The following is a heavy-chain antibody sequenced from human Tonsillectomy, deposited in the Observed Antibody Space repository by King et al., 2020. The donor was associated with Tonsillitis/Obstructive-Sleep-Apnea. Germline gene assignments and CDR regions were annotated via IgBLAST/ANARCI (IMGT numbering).Heavy chain of an antibody. Sequence: QLVQSGAEVKKPGASVKVSCKASGYPFSTYGISRVRQAPGQGLEWMGWISAYNDYTHYAQKFLGRVTMTTDTSTSTAYMELRSLRSDDTAVYYCAKDLGDDDGSGRNPWGQGTLVTVSS. CDR3: AKDLGDDDGSGRNP. CDR2: ISAYNDYT. D-gene: IGHD3-22*01. CDR1: GYPFSTYG. J-gene: IGHJ5*02. V-gene: IGHV1-18*04.